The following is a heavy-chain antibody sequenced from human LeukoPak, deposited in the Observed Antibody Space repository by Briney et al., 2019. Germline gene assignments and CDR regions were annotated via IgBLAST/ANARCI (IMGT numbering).Heavy chain of an antibody. V-gene: IGHV1-69*04. Sequence: GASVKVSCKASGGTLSSYAISWVRQAPGQGLERMGRITPILGIANYAQKFQGRVTITADKSTSTAYMELSSLRSEDTAVYYCAREKRARDYYDSRYYFDYWGQGTLVTVSS. J-gene: IGHJ4*02. CDR3: AREKRARDYYDSRYYFDY. CDR1: GGTLSSYA. D-gene: IGHD3-22*01. CDR2: ITPILGIA.